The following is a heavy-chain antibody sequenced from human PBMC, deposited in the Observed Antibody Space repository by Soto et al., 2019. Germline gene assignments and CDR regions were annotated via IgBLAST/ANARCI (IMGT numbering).Heavy chain of an antibody. V-gene: IGHV3-23*01. D-gene: IGHD6-19*01. CDR2: ISGSGGST. J-gene: IGHJ4*02. Sequence: PGGSLRLSCAASGFTFSSYAMSWVRQAPGKGLEWVSAISGSGGSTYYADSVKGRFTISRDNSKNTLYLQMNSLRAEDTAVYYCASYGYSSDQYYFDYWGQGTLVTVSS. CDR3: ASYGYSSDQYYFDY. CDR1: GFTFSSYA.